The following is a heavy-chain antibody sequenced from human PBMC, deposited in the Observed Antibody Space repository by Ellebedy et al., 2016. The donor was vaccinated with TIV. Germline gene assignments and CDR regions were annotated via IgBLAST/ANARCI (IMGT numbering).Heavy chain of an antibody. V-gene: IGHV3-15*01. Sequence: PGGSLRLSCAASGFTFSNAWMSWVRQAPGKGLEWVGRIKSKTDGGTTDYAAPVKGSFTISRDDSKNTLYLQMNSLKTEDTAVYYCTTADWNSGYYYYYGMDVWGQGTTVTVSS. J-gene: IGHJ6*02. CDR3: TTADWNSGYYYYYGMDV. D-gene: IGHD1-7*01. CDR1: GFTFSNAW. CDR2: IKSKTDGGTT.